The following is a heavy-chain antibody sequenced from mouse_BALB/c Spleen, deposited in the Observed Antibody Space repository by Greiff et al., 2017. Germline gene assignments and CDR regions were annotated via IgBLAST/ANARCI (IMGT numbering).Heavy chain of an antibody. CDR3: ARRGNYGADY. CDR2: IDPENGNT. V-gene: IGHV14-1*02. J-gene: IGHJ4*01. D-gene: IGHD2-1*01. CDR1: GFNIKDYY. Sequence: VQLKQSGAELVRPGALVKLSCKASGFNIKDYYMHWVKQRPEQGLEWIGWIDPENGNTIYDPKFQGKASITADTSSNTAYLQLSSLTSEDTAVYYCARRGNYGADYWGQGTSVTVSS.